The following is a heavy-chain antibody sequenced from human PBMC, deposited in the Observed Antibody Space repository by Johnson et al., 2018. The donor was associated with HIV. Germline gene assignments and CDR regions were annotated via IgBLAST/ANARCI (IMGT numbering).Heavy chain of an antibody. CDR1: GFTFSSYG. V-gene: IGHV3-33*06. D-gene: IGHD1-1*01. Sequence: QVQLVESGGGLVQPDGSLKLSCGASGFTFSSYGMHWVRQAPGKGLEWVAVIWHDGSNKYYVDSVKGRFTISRDNSKNTLYLQMNSLRAEDTAVYYCAKGGPWTGTTDGDVFDIWGQGTMVTVSS. CDR3: AKGGPWTGTTDGDVFDI. CDR2: IWHDGSNK. J-gene: IGHJ3*02.